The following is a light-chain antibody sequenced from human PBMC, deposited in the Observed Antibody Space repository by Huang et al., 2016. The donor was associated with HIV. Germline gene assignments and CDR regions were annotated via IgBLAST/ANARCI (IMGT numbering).Light chain of an antibody. J-gene: IGKJ4*01. CDR3: QQYNNWPLT. CDR2: CAS. Sequence: EIVMTQSPATLSVSPGERATLSCRVSQSVSNNLAWYQQKPGQAPRLLIYCASTRATGIPARFSGSGSGTEFTLTISSLQSEDFAVYYCQQYNNWPLTFGGGTKVEIK. V-gene: IGKV3-15*01. CDR1: QSVSNN.